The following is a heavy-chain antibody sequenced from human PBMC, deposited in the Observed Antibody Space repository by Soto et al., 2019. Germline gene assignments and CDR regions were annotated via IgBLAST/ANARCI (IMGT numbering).Heavy chain of an antibody. Sequence: EVQLVESGGGLVKPGGSLRLSCAASGFTFSSYSMNWVRQAPGKGLEWVSSISSSSSYIYYADSVKGRFTISRDNAKNSLYLQINSLRAEDTAVYYCARDIVVVVAATESDAFDIWGQGTMVTVSS. J-gene: IGHJ3*02. V-gene: IGHV3-21*01. D-gene: IGHD2-15*01. CDR2: ISSSSSYI. CDR1: GFTFSSYS. CDR3: ARDIVVVVAATESDAFDI.